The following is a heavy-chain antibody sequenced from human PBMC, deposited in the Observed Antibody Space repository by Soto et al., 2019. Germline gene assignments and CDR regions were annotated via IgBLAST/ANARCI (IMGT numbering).Heavy chain of an antibody. Sequence: SETLSLTCTVSGGSISSTSYYWGWIRQPPGKGLEWIGSIYYSGSTYYNPSLKSRVTISADTSKNQFSLKLSSVTAADTAVYYCARGYSYGYFEYWGQGTLVTVSS. V-gene: IGHV4-39*01. CDR3: ARGYSYGYFEY. CDR1: GGSISSTSYY. D-gene: IGHD5-18*01. J-gene: IGHJ4*02. CDR2: IYYSGST.